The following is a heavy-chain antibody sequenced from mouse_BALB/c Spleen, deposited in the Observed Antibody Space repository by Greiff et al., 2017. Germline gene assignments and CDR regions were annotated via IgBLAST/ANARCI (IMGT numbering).Heavy chain of an antibody. CDR3: NARDFDY. CDR1: GFYFNDYY. V-gene: IGHV14-4*02. Sequence: VQLQQSGAELVRPGASVKLSCTASGFYFNDYYMHWVKQRPEQGLEWIGWIDPENGDTEYAPKFQGKATMTADTSSNTAYLQLSSLTSEDTAVYYCNARDFDYWGQGTTLTVSS. J-gene: IGHJ2*01. CDR2: IDPENGDT.